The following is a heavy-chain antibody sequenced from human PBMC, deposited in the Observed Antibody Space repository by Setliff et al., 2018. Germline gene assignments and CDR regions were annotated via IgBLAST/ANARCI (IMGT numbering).Heavy chain of an antibody. D-gene: IGHD5-12*01. J-gene: IGHJ5*02. V-gene: IGHV3-48*01. CDR1: GFTFSSYS. Sequence: GGSLRLSCAASGFTFSSYSMNWVRQAPGKGLEWVSYISSSSSTIYYADSVKGRFTISRDNAKNSLYLQMNSLRAEDTAVYYCARDPRGYPGTSWGQGTLVTVSS. CDR3: ARDPRGYPGTS. CDR2: ISSSSSTI.